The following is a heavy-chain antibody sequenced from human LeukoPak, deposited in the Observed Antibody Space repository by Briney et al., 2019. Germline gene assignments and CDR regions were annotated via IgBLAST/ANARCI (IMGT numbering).Heavy chain of an antibody. D-gene: IGHD4-23*01. CDR2: INSDGSST. Sequence: PGGSLRLSCAASGFTFSNYWMHWVRQAPGKGLVWVSRINSDGSSTSYADSVKGRFTISRDNANNTLYLQMNSLRAEDTAVYYCTRGVTYFDYWGQGTLVTVSS. CDR3: TRGVTYFDY. V-gene: IGHV3-74*01. J-gene: IGHJ4*02. CDR1: GFTFSNYW.